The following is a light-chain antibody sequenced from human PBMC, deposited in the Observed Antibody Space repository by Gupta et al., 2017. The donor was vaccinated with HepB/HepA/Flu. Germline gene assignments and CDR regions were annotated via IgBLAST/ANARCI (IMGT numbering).Light chain of an antibody. CDR2: ENK. J-gene: IGLJ2*01. V-gene: IGLV6-57*03. CDR3: QSTDRSSEI. CDR1: SGSIAHNY. Sequence: FLLTPPHSVSEFPGTTVTISCTLSSGSIAHNYVPWYQQRPGSAPPTIIYENKDRPSGVPDRFSGSIDLSSNAASLTIAGRRDEDEDVYYLQSTDRSSEIFGGGTRLTVL.